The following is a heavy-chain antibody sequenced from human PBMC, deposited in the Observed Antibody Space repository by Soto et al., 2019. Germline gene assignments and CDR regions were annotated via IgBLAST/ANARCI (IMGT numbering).Heavy chain of an antibody. CDR3: ARESDDLTSNFDS. CDR1: GFTFTRYS. J-gene: IGHJ4*02. CDR2: ISSTTNYI. Sequence: LRLSCAASGFTFTRYSMNWVRQAPGKGLEWVSSISSTTNYIYYADSMKGRFTVSRDKAKNSVYLEMNSLSAEDTALYYCARESDDLTSNFDSWGQGTLVTVS. V-gene: IGHV3-21*01. D-gene: IGHD1-1*01.